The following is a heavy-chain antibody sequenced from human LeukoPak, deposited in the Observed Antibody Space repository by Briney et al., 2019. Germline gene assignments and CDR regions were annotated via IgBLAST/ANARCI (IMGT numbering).Heavy chain of an antibody. CDR1: GFTLSSYA. J-gene: IGHJ1*01. Sequence: AGESLRLSCAASGFTLSSYAMSWVRQAPGKGLEWVSAISGSGGSTYYADSVKGRFTISRDNSKNTLYLQMNSLRAEDTAVYYCAKAGGYCSGGSCYYFQHWGQGTLVTVSS. V-gene: IGHV3-23*01. CDR2: ISGSGGST. CDR3: AKAGGYCSGGSCYYFQH. D-gene: IGHD2-15*01.